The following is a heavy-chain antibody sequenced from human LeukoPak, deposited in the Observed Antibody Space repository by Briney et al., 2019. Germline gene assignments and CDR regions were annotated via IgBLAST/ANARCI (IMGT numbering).Heavy chain of an antibody. CDR2: ISGSGGST. Sequence: GGSLRLSCAASGFTFGNYAMSWVRQAPGKGLEWVSGISGSGGSTYYAGSVKGRFTISRDNAKNTLYLQMNSLRAEDTAVYYCAKAIYGDYVADAFDIWGPGTMVTVSS. V-gene: IGHV3-23*01. J-gene: IGHJ3*02. D-gene: IGHD4-17*01. CDR1: GFTFGNYA. CDR3: AKAIYGDYVADAFDI.